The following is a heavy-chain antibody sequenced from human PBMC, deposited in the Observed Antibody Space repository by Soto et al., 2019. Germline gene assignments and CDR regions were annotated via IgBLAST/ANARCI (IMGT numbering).Heavy chain of an antibody. D-gene: IGHD5-18*01. J-gene: IGHJ4*02. CDR3: SRGILV. CDR2: ISYGGST. Sequence: QVQLQESGPGLVKPSQTLSLTCTVSGGSINSGGYCWSWIRQHPGKGLDWIGCISYGGSTSHNPSLXSXXTISVATSKNKFSLKLTSVTAADPAVYYCSRGILVWGQGALITVSS. V-gene: IGHV4-31*03. CDR1: GGSINSGGYC.